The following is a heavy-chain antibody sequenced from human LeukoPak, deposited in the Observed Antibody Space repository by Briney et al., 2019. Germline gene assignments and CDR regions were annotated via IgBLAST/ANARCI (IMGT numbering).Heavy chain of an antibody. Sequence: GGSLRLSCAASGFTFSIYAMHCVRQAPGKGLEYVSSITSNGDSTYYANSVKGRFTISRDNSRNTLYLQMGSLRADDMAIYYCARDLRGAGDYWGQGTLVTVSS. CDR2: ITSNGDST. CDR1: GFTFSIYA. CDR3: ARDLRGAGDY. D-gene: IGHD1-26*01. V-gene: IGHV3-64*01. J-gene: IGHJ4*02.